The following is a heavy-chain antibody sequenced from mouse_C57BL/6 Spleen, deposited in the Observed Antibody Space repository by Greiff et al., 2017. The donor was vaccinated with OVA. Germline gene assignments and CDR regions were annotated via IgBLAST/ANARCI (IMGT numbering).Heavy chain of an antibody. CDR1: GYTFTSYW. CDR2: IDPSDSET. CDR3: ARLGVYYGLDY. V-gene: IGHV1-52*01. Sequence: QVHVKQPGAELVRPGSSVKLSCKASGYTFTSYWMHWVKQRPIQGLEWIGNIDPSDSETHYNQKFKDKATLTVDKSSSTAYMQLSSLTSEDSAVYYCARLGVYYGLDYWGQGTTLTVSS. D-gene: IGHD2-1*01. J-gene: IGHJ2*01.